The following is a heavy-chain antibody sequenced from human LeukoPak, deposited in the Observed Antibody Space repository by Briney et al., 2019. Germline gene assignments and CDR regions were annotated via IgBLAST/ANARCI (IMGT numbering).Heavy chain of an antibody. V-gene: IGHV3-7*04. CDR2: IKQDGSEK. D-gene: IGHD5-18*01. Sequence: GGSLRLPCAASGFTFSSYWMSWVRQAPGKGLEWVANIKQDGSEKYYVDSVKGRFTISRDNAKNSLYLQMNSLRAEDTAVYYCARVGGYSYGSYFDYWGQGTLVTVSS. J-gene: IGHJ4*02. CDR1: GFTFSSYW. CDR3: ARVGGYSYGSYFDY.